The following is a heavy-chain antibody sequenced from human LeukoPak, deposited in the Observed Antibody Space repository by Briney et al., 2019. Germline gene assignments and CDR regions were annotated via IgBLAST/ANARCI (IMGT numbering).Heavy chain of an antibody. CDR2: IWYDGSNK. J-gene: IGHJ4*02. D-gene: IGHD2-21*02. CDR3: ARDKVAYCGGDCYSWGFDY. V-gene: IGHV3-33*01. Sequence: PGGSLRLSCAASGFTFSSYGMHWVRQAPGKGLEWVAVIWYDGSNKYYADSVKGRSTISRDNSKNTLYLQMNSLRAEDTAVYYCARDKVAYCGGDCYSWGFDYWGQGTLVTVSS. CDR1: GFTFSSYG.